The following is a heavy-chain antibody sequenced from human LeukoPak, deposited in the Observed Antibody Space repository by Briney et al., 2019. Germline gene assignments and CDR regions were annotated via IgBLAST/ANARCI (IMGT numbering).Heavy chain of an antibody. D-gene: IGHD3-10*01. V-gene: IGHV4-30-2*01. Sequence: SETLSLTCVVSGDSISSGAYSWSWIRQPPGKGLEWIGYIFHTGSTFYDPSLKSRLTISVDNSKNQFSLRLSSVTAADTAVYYCARELWFANAPGSWLDPWGQGTLVTVSS. CDR2: IFHTGST. CDR1: GDSISSGAYS. J-gene: IGHJ5*02. CDR3: ARELWFANAPGSWLDP.